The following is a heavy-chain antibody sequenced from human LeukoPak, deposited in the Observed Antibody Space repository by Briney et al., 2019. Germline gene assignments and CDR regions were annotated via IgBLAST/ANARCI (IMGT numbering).Heavy chain of an antibody. CDR3: AHLDYYDSSGYYSNLHNWFDP. D-gene: IGHD3-22*01. Sequence: SGPTLVNPTQTLTLTCTFSVFSLSTSGVGVGWIRQPPGKALEWLALIYWNDDKRYSPSLKSRLTITKDTSKNQVVLTMTNMDPVDTATYYCAHLDYYDSSGYYSNLHNWFDPWGQGTLVTVSS. J-gene: IGHJ5*02. CDR2: IYWNDDK. V-gene: IGHV2-5*01. CDR1: VFSLSTSGVG.